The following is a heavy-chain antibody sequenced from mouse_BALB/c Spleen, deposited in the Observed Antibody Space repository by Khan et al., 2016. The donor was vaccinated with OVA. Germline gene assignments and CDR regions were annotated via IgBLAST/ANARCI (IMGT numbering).Heavy chain of an antibody. D-gene: IGHD2-4*01. CDR1: GYTFTDYY. CDR3: AGGLDF. CDR2: IYPGSANA. Sequence: VQLQESGPELVKPGASVKISCKASGYTFTDYYINWVKQKPGQGLEWIGWIYPGSANAKYNEKFKGKATLTVDTSSSTAFMQLNSLTSEDTAFYFCAGGLDFWGQGTTLTVSS. J-gene: IGHJ2*01. V-gene: IGHV1-84*02.